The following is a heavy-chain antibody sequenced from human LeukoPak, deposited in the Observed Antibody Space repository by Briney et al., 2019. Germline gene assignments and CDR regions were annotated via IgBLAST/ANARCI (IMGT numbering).Heavy chain of an antibody. V-gene: IGHV3-9*01. D-gene: IGHD6-13*01. Sequence: GRSLRLSCAASGFTFDDYAMHWVRQAPGKGLEWVSGISWNSGSTQYADSVKGRFTISRDNSKNTLYLQMNSLRAEDTAVYYCAKGSSNWRDYYYFDYWGQGTLVTVSS. J-gene: IGHJ4*02. CDR1: GFTFDDYA. CDR2: ISWNSGST. CDR3: AKGSSNWRDYYYFDY.